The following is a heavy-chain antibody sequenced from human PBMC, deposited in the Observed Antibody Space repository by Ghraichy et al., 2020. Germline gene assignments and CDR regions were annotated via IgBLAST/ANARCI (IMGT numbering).Heavy chain of an antibody. CDR3: AREYCSGGSCYSLGY. Sequence: SETPSLTCAVFGGSFSDYYWNWIRQPPGKGLEWIGEINHGGSTNYNPSLKSRVTISVDTSKSQFSLKLSSVTAADTAVYYCAREYCSGGSCYSLGYWGQGTLVTVSS. D-gene: IGHD2-15*01. V-gene: IGHV4-34*01. CDR1: GGSFSDYY. CDR2: INHGGST. J-gene: IGHJ4*02.